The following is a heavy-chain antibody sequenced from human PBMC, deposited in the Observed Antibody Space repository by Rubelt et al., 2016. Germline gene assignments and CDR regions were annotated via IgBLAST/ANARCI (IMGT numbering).Heavy chain of an antibody. CDR1: GYTFTSYY. J-gene: IGHJ5*02. Sequence: QVQLVQSGAEVKKPGASVKVSCKASGYTFTSYYMHWVRQAPGQGLEWLGIINPSGGSTSYAQKFQGRVTVTRDTSTSTVYMDLSSLRSEVTAVYYCARSPRYDFEDNWFDPWGQGTLVTVSS. CDR2: INPSGGST. CDR3: ARSPRYDFEDNWFDP. V-gene: IGHV1-46*01. D-gene: IGHD3-3*01.